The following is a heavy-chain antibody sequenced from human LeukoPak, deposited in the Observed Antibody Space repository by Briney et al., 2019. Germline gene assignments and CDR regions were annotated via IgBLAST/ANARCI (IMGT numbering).Heavy chain of an antibody. CDR3: ARGPKLHDAFDI. V-gene: IGHV3-21*01. CDR1: GFTFSSYS. J-gene: IGHJ3*02. D-gene: IGHD1-1*01. CDR2: ISSSSSYI. Sequence: MPGGSLRLSCAASGFTFSSYSMNWVRQAPGKGLEWVSSISSSSSYIYYADSVKGRFTISRDNAKNSLYLQMNSLRAEDTAVYYCARGPKLHDAFDIWGQGTMVTVSS.